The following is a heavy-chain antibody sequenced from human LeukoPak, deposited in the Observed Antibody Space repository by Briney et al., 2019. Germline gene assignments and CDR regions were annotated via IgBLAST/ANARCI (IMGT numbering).Heavy chain of an antibody. CDR1: GFTFSSYA. CDR3: AKDGGVYCSSTSCTPLGMDV. J-gene: IGHJ6*02. Sequence: PGGSLRLSCAASGFTFSSYAMSWVRQAPGKGLEWVSAISGSGGSTYYADSVKGRFTISRDNSKNTLYLQINSLRAEDTAVYYCAKDGGVYCSSTSCTPLGMDVWGQGTTVTVSS. CDR2: ISGSGGST. D-gene: IGHD2-2*01. V-gene: IGHV3-23*01.